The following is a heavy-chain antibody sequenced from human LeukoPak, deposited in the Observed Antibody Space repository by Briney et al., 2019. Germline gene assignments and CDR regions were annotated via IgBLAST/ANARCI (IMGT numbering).Heavy chain of an antibody. Sequence: PSETLSLTCTVSGGSISSYYWSWIRQPPGKGLEWIGYIYYSGSTNYNPSLKSRVTISVDTSKNQFSLKLSSVTVADTAVYYCARAGVTAIQFFDYWGQGTLVTVSS. V-gene: IGHV4-59*01. J-gene: IGHJ4*02. CDR1: GGSISSYY. D-gene: IGHD2-21*02. CDR2: IYYSGST. CDR3: ARAGVTAIQFFDY.